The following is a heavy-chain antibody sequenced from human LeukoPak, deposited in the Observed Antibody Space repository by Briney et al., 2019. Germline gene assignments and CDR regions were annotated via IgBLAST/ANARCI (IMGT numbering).Heavy chain of an antibody. CDR1: GITFSSHW. CDR2: IKQDGSEK. Sequence: GGSLRLSCTASGITFSSHWLSWVRQAAGKGLEWVANIKQDGSEKYYVDSVKGRFTISRDNDKNSLYLQMNSLRAEDTAVYYCARNLRPGSYYGYYYGMDVWGQGTTVTVSS. CDR3: ARNLRPGSYYGYYYGMDV. D-gene: IGHD1-26*01. V-gene: IGHV3-7*01. J-gene: IGHJ6*02.